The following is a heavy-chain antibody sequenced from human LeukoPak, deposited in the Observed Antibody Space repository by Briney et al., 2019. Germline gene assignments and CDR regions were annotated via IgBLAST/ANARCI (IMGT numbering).Heavy chain of an antibody. CDR3: ARDKWEPPYAFDI. D-gene: IGHD1-26*01. V-gene: IGHV4-59*01. CDR2: IYYSGST. Sequence: SETLSLTCTVYGGSISSYYWSWIRQPPGKGLEWIGYIYYSGSTNYNPSLKSRVTISVDTSKNQFSLKLSSVTAADTAVYYCARDKWEPPYAFDIWGQGTMVTVSS. CDR1: GGSISSYY. J-gene: IGHJ3*02.